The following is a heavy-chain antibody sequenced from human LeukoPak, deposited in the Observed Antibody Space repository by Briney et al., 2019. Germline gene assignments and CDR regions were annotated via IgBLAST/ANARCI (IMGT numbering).Heavy chain of an antibody. CDR3: ARGGSRGSLDN. D-gene: IGHD1-26*01. J-gene: IGHJ4*02. CDR1: GFTFSNYA. CDR2: IKEGGSEK. Sequence: GGSLRLSCAVSGFTFSNYAMSWVRQAPGKGLEWVAHIKEGGSEKYYADSVEGRFTISRDNAKNSLYLEMNGLRVEDTAVYYCARGGSRGSLDNWGQGALVTVSS. V-gene: IGHV3-7*04.